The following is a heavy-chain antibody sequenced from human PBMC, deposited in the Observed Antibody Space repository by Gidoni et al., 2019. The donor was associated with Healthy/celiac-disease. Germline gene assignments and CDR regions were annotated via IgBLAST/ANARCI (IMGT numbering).Heavy chain of an antibody. V-gene: IGHV3-21*01. J-gene: IGHJ2*01. CDR1: GFPFSSSS. CDR2: ISSSSSYI. D-gene: IGHD3-16*01. Sequence: EVQLVESGGGLVKPGGSLRLSCAASGFPFSSSSMNWVRQAPGKGLEWVSSISSSSSYIYYADSVKGRFTISRDNAKNSLYLQMNSLRAEDTAVYYCARGGIIEDFVVLVTKNWYFDLWGRGTLVTVSS. CDR3: ARGGIIEDFVVLVTKNWYFDL.